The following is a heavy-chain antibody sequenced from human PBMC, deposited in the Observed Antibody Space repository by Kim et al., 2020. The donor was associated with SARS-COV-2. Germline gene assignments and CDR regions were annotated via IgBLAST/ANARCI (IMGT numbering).Heavy chain of an antibody. Sequence: GESLTISCKGSGYSFSSYWIAWVRQMPGKGLEWMGIIYPGDSDTKYSPSFQGLVTISADRSISTAYLQWSSLKASDTAMYFCARRGSYAGDYWGQGTLVTVSS. CDR3: ARRGSYAGDY. V-gene: IGHV5-51*01. CDR2: IYPGDSDT. CDR1: GYSFSSYW. D-gene: IGHD2-15*01. J-gene: IGHJ4*02.